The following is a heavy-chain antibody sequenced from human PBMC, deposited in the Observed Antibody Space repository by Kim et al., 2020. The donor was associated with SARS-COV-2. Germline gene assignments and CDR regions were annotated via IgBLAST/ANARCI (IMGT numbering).Heavy chain of an antibody. V-gene: IGHV3-30*01. J-gene: IGHJ3*02. Sequence: YYAASVKGRFTISRDNSKNTLYLQMNSLRAEDTAVYYCASLAVTPDAFDIWGQGTMVTVSS. D-gene: IGHD6-19*01. CDR3: ASLAVTPDAFDI.